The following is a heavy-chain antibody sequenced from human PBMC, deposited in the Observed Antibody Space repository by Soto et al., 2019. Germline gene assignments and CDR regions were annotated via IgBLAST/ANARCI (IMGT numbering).Heavy chain of an antibody. CDR3: ARLFRGYSGYDLYYYGMDV. J-gene: IGHJ6*02. V-gene: IGHV5-51*01. D-gene: IGHD5-12*01. CDR2: IYPGNSDT. CDR1: GYSFTSYW. Sequence: PGESLKISCKGSGYSFTSYWIGRVRQMPGKGLEWMGIIYPGNSDTRYSPSFQGQVTISADKSISTAYLQWSSLKASDTAMYYCARLFRGYSGYDLYYYGMDVWGQGTTVTVSS.